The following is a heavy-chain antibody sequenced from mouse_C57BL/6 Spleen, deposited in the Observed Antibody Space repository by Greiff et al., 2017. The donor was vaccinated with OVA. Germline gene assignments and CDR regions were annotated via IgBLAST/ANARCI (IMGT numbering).Heavy chain of an antibody. CDR1: GYTFTSYW. V-gene: IGHV1-52*01. D-gene: IGHD1-1*01. J-gene: IGHJ2*01. CDR3: ARSITTVVAPLDY. CDR2: IDPSDSET. Sequence: VQLQQSGAELVRPGSSVKLSCKASGYTFTSYWMHWVKQRPIQGLEWIGNIDPSDSETHYNQKFKDKATLTVDKSSSTAYMQLSSLTSEDSAVYYCARSITTVVAPLDYWGQGTTLTVSS.